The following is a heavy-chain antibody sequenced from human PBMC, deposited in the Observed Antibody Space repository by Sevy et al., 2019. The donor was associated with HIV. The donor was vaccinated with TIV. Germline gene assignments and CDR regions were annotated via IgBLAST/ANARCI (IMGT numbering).Heavy chain of an antibody. CDR2: IYYSGST. Sequence: SETLSLTCTVSGGSISSYYWSWIRQPPGKGLEWIGYIYYSGSTNYNPSLKSRVTISVDTSKNQFSLELSSVTAADTAVYYCARGHVWFRWFDPWGQGTLVTVSS. V-gene: IGHV4-59*01. CDR1: GGSISSYY. D-gene: IGHD3-10*01. CDR3: ARGHVWFRWFDP. J-gene: IGHJ5*02.